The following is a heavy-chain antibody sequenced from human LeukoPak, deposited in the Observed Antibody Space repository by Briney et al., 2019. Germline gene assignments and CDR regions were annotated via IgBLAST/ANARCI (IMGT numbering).Heavy chain of an antibody. CDR2: ISSSGGTT. CDR3: AKGTMDGGQYYYDSS. D-gene: IGHD3-22*01. J-gene: IGHJ4*02. CDR1: GFTFTSSA. V-gene: IGHV3-23*01. Sequence: GGSLRLSCAASGFTFTSSAMSWVRQPPGKGREWASAISSSGGTTYYADPVKGRFTISRDNSKNTLYLQMNSLRAEDTAVYYCAKGTMDGGQYYYDSSGGQGTLVTVSS.